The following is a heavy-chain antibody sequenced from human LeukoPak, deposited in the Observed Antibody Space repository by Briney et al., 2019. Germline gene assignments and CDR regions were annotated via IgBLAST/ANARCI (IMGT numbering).Heavy chain of an antibody. J-gene: IGHJ4*02. CDR3: AKGRRDAYNFDFDY. Sequence: GGTLRLSCAASGFTFSNYGMSWVRQAPGKGLEWVSSIRSSGDSTYYADSVKGRFTISRDNSKNTLYLQMNSLRAEDTAVYYCAKGRRDAYNFDFDYWGQGTLVTVSS. CDR2: IRSSGDST. D-gene: IGHD5-24*01. CDR1: GFTFSNYG. V-gene: IGHV3-23*01.